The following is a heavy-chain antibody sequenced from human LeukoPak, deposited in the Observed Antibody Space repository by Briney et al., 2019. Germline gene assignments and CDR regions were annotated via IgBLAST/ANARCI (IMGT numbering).Heavy chain of an antibody. Sequence: PSETLSLTCTVSGGSISSSSYYWGWIRQPPGKGLEWIGSIYYSGSTYYNPSLKSRITISVDTSKNQFSLKLSSVTAADTAVYYCARIPNYGVYYYYYMDVWGKGTTVTVSS. D-gene: IGHD1-7*01. V-gene: IGHV4-39*07. J-gene: IGHJ6*03. CDR2: IYYSGST. CDR1: GGSISSSSYY. CDR3: ARIPNYGVYYYYYMDV.